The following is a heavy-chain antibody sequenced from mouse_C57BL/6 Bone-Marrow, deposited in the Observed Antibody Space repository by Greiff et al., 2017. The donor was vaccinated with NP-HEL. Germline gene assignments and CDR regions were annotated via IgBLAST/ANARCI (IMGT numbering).Heavy chain of an antibody. CDR2: ISSGSSTI. J-gene: IGHJ2*01. D-gene: IGHD1-1*01. V-gene: IGHV5-17*01. CDR3: AREFVKDYGSSYRYFDY. Sequence: EVQLVESGGGLVKPGGSLKLSCAASGFTFSDYGMHWVRQAPEKGLEWVAYISSGSSTIYYADTVKGRFTISRDNAKNTLFLQMTSLRSEYTAMYYCAREFVKDYGSSYRYFDYWGQGTTLTVSS. CDR1: GFTFSDYG.